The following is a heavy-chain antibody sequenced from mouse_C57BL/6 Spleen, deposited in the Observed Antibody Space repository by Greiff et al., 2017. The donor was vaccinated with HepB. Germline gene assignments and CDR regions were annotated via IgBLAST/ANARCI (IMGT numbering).Heavy chain of an antibody. Sequence: EVQLQQSGPELVKPGASVKISCKASGYSFTGYYMNWVKQSPEKSLEWIGEINPSTGGTTYNQKFKAKATLTVDKSSSTAYMQLKSLTSEDSAVYYCARSPGYYFDYWGQGTTLTVSS. D-gene: IGHD4-1*01. J-gene: IGHJ2*01. V-gene: IGHV1-42*01. CDR2: INPSTGGT. CDR3: ARSPGYYFDY. CDR1: GYSFTGYY.